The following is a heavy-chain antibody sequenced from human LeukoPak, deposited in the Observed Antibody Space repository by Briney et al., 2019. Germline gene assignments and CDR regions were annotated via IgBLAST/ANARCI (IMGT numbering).Heavy chain of an antibody. V-gene: IGHV3-48*03. J-gene: IGHJ4*02. Sequence: PGGSLRLSCAASGFTFSSYEMNWVRQAPGKGLEWVSYISSSGSTIYYADSVKGRFTISRDNAKNSLYLQMNSLRAEDTAVYYCARVEDGYDSSGYYSFSAKHYFDYWGQGTLVTVSS. CDR2: ISSSGSTI. D-gene: IGHD3-22*01. CDR3: ARVEDGYDSSGYYSFSAKHYFDY. CDR1: GFTFSSYE.